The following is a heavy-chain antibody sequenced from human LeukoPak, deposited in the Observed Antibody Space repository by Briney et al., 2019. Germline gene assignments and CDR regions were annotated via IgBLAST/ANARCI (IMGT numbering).Heavy chain of an antibody. CDR1: GGSVSNIDYY. V-gene: IGHV4-39*07. CDR3: ARDDLDYYMDV. Sequence: SETLSLTCTVSGGSVSNIDYYWAWIRQPPGEGLEWIGSIYHSGSTYYNPSLKSRVTISVDTSKNQFSLKLSSVTAADTAVYYCARDDLDYYMDVWGKGTTVTVSS. CDR2: IYHSGST. J-gene: IGHJ6*03.